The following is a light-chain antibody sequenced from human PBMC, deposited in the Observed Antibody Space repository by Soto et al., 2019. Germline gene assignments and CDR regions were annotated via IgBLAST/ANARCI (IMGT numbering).Light chain of an antibody. V-gene: IGKV4-1*01. CDR2: WAS. CDR1: QSVLYSPNNKNY. CDR3: QQYYSSPYT. J-gene: IGKJ2*01. Sequence: DIVMTQSPDSLAVSLGERATINCKSSQSVLYSPNNKNYLAWYQQKPGQPPKLLIYWASTRESVVPDRFSGSGSGTDFTLTISSLQAEDVSVYYCQQYYSSPYTFGQGTKLEI.